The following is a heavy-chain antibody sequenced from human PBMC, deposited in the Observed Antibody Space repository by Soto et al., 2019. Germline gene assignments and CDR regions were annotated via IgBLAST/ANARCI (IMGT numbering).Heavy chain of an antibody. CDR3: AKGNIAAPDFYFDY. Sequence: GGSLRLSCAASGFTFSSYAMSWVRQAPGKGLEWVSALSGSGGSTYYADSVKGRFTISRDNSKNTLYLQMNSLRAEVTAVYYCAKGNIAAPDFYFDYWGQGTLVTVSS. CDR1: GFTFSSYA. V-gene: IGHV3-23*01. CDR2: LSGSGGST. D-gene: IGHD6-13*01. J-gene: IGHJ4*02.